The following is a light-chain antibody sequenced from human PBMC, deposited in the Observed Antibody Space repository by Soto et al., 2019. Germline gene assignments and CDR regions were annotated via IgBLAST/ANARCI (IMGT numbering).Light chain of an antibody. J-gene: IGKJ4*01. Sequence: EIVLTQSPGTLSLSPGERATLSCRASQSVSSTYLAWYQQQPGQAPSLLIYGASRRATGIPDRFSGSGSGTDFTLTISGLEHEDFAVYYWQQYERSPTTFGGGTKVEIK. V-gene: IGKV3-20*01. CDR2: GAS. CDR3: QQYERSPTT. CDR1: QSVSSTY.